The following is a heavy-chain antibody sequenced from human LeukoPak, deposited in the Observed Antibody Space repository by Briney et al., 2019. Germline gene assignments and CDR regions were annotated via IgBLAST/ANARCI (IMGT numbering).Heavy chain of an antibody. CDR2: ISYDGSNK. D-gene: IGHD6-19*01. Sequence: GGSLRLSCAASGFTFSSYAMHWVRQAPGKGLEWVAVISYDGSNKYYADSVKGRFTISRDNSKNTLYLQMNSLRAEDTAVYYCARAAWLDKYFDYWGQGTLVTVSS. V-gene: IGHV3-30*04. CDR3: ARAAWLDKYFDY. CDR1: GFTFSSYA. J-gene: IGHJ4*02.